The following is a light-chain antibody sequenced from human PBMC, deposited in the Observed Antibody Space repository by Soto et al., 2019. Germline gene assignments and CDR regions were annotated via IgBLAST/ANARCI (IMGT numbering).Light chain of an antibody. CDR3: SSYTSGSTLYV. V-gene: IGLV2-14*01. CDR2: ASS. CDR1: SSDVGSYNY. Sequence: ALPQPASVSGSPGQSITISCTGTSSDVGSYNYVSWYQHHPGKAPRLMIYASSNRPSGVSHRFSGSRSGNTASLTISGLQAEDEADYYCSSYTSGSTLYVFGTGTKGTVL. J-gene: IGLJ1*01.